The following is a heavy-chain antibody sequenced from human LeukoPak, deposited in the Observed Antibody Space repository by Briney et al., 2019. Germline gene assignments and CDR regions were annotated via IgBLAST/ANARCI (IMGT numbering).Heavy chain of an antibody. V-gene: IGHV4-39*07. D-gene: IGHD6-13*01. CDR2: IYYSGST. J-gene: IGHJ6*03. CDR3: AKTAAGRFLYYYYYYMDV. CDR1: GGPISSSSYY. Sequence: SETLSLTCTVSGGPISSSSYYWGWIRQPPGKGLEWIGSIYYSGSTYYNPSLKSRVTISVDTSKNQFSLRLNSVTAADAAVYYCAKTAAGRFLYYYYYYMDVWGKGTTVTVSS.